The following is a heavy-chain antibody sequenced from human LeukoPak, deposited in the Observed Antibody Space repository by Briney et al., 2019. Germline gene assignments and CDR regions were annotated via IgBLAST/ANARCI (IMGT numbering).Heavy chain of an antibody. V-gene: IGHV4-4*07. CDR2: IYTSGST. CDR1: GGSISSYY. J-gene: IGHJ4*02. D-gene: IGHD2-15*01. CDR3: ARVPQYCTGGSCYPTYSFDY. Sequence: SETLSPTCTVSGGSISSYYWSWIRQPAGKGLEWIGRIYTSGSTNYNPSLKSRVTMSVDTSKNQFSLKLSSVTAADTAVYYCARVPQYCTGGSCYPTYSFDYWGQGTLVTVSS.